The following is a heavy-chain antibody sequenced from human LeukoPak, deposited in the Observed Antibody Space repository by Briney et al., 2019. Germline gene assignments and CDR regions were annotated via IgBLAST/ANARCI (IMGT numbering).Heavy chain of an antibody. Sequence: PSETLSLTCAVYGGSFSGYYWSWIRQPPGKGLEWIGEINHSGSTNYNPSLKSRVTISVDTSKNQFSLKLSSVTAADTAVYYCARECRPQTRGTSHCYTEGFDYWGQGTLVTVSS. D-gene: IGHD2-2*02. CDR1: GGSFSGYY. CDR3: ARECRPQTRGTSHCYTEGFDY. J-gene: IGHJ4*02. CDR2: INHSGST. V-gene: IGHV4-34*01.